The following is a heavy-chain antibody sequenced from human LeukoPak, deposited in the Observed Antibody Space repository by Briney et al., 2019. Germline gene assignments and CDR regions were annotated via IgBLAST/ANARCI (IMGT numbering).Heavy chain of an antibody. CDR3: ARHREWLVIWYFDL. J-gene: IGHJ2*01. V-gene: IGHV4-59*08. CDR2: IYYSGST. D-gene: IGHD6-19*01. CDR1: GGSISSYY. Sequence: SQTLSLTCTVSGGSISSYYWSWIRQPPGKGLEWIGYIYYSGSTNYNPSLKSRVTISVDTSKNQFSLKLSSVTAADTAVYYCARHREWLVIWYFDLWGRGTLVTVSS.